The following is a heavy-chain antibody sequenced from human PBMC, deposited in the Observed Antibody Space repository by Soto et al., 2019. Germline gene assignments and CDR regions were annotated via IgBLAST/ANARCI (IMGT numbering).Heavy chain of an antibody. CDR3: ATLGGWGHCSNTRCYTFDY. CDR1: GYSFISYW. D-gene: IGHD2-2*02. CDR2: IYPGDSDT. V-gene: IGHV5-51*01. J-gene: IGHJ4*02. Sequence: GESLKISCKGSGYSFISYWIGWVRQMPGKGLEWMGIIYPGDSDTRYSPSFQGQVTISADKSISTAYLQWSSLKASDTAMYYCATLGGWGHCSNTRCYTFDYWGQGTPVTVSS.